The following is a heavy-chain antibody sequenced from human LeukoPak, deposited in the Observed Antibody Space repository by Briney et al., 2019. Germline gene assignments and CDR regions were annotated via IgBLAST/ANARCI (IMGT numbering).Heavy chain of an antibody. Sequence: GGSLRLSCAASGFTFSSYWMHWVRQAPGKGLVWVSRINSDGSSTSYADSVKGRFTISRDNAKNTLYLQMNSLRAEDTAVYYCVKGSGSGWYGYWGQGTLVTVSS. D-gene: IGHD6-19*01. V-gene: IGHV3-74*01. J-gene: IGHJ4*02. CDR2: INSDGSST. CDR3: VKGSGSGWYGY. CDR1: GFTFSSYW.